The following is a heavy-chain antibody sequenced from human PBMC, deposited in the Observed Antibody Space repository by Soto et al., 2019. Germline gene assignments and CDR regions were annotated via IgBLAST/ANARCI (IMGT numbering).Heavy chain of an antibody. D-gene: IGHD3-10*01. J-gene: IGHJ4*02. CDR2: IYPGDADP. CDR3: AITNCGWQFDPFDD. CDR1: GYSFTSYW. V-gene: IGHV5-51*01. Sequence: GESLKISCKGSGYSFTSYWIGWVRQMPGKGLEWVGIIYPGDADPRYSPSFQGPVTISADKSISTAYLQWSSLKASDTAMYYCAITNCGWQFDPFDDWGQGTLVTVSA.